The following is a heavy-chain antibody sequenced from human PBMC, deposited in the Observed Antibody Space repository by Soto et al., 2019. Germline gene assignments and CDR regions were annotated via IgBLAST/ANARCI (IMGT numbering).Heavy chain of an antibody. Sequence: SETLSLTCTVSGASISSGDYYWSWIRQPPGKGLEGIGSIYYSGSTYYNPSLKSRVTISVDTSKSQCCLKLNSVTAADAAVYDCASRHSRTYFEDWGQGTLVTVSS. CDR3: ASRHSRTYFED. CDR2: IYYSGST. V-gene: IGHV4-30-4*02. CDR1: GASISSGDYY. D-gene: IGHD6-13*01. J-gene: IGHJ4*02.